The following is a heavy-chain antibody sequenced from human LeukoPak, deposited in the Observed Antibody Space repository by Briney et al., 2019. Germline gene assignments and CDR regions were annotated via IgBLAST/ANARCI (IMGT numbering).Heavy chain of an antibody. J-gene: IGHJ2*01. CDR2: INHSGST. D-gene: IGHD1-1*01. Sequence: SETLSLTCAVYGGSFSGYYWSWIRQPPGKGLEWIGEINHSGSTNYNPSPKSRVTISVDTSKNQFSLKLSSVTAADTAVYYCARGVDDARAGTPPFDLWGRGTLVTVSS. CDR1: GGSFSGYY. CDR3: ARGVDDARAGTPPFDL. V-gene: IGHV4-34*01.